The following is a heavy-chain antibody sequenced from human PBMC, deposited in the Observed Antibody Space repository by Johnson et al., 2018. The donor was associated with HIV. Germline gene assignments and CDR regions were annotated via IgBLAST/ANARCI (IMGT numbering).Heavy chain of an antibody. D-gene: IGHD1-1*01. CDR3: TTDPWWNGYHAFDI. J-gene: IGHJ3*02. CDR2: IYSGGTT. CDR1: GFTFSTNV. V-gene: IGHV3-66*01. Sequence: VQLVESGGGLAQPGGSLRLSCSASGFTFSTNVMSWVRQAPGKGLEWVSVIYSGGTTDYSDSVKGRFTISRHDSKNMLYLQMNSLKTDDTAVYYCTTDPWWNGYHAFDIWGQGTMVTVSS.